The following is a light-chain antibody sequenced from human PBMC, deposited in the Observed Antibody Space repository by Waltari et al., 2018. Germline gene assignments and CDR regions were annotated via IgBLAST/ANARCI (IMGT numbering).Light chain of an antibody. CDR1: SSNIGNNY. J-gene: IGLJ2*01. CDR3: GTWDSSLSAVV. V-gene: IGLV1-51*01. Sequence: QSVLTQPPSVSAAPGQKVTISCSGSSSNIGNNYVSWYQQIPGTAPKLLIYDKHKRPSGIPDRFSGSKSGTSATLGITGLQTGDEADYYCGTWDSSLSAVVFGGGTKLTVL. CDR2: DKH.